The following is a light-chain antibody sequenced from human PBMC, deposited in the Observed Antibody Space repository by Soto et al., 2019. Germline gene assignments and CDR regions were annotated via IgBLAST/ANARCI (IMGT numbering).Light chain of an antibody. CDR1: SSDVGGYNY. V-gene: IGLV2-14*01. CDR3: NSYPSSSTYV. CDR2: DVR. J-gene: IGLJ1*01. Sequence: QSALTQPASVSGSPGQSITISCTGTSSDVGGYNYVSWFQQHPGKAPKLMIYDVRNRPSGISNRFSGSKSGNTASLTISGLQAEDEADYYCNSYPSSSTYVFGTGTKVTVL.